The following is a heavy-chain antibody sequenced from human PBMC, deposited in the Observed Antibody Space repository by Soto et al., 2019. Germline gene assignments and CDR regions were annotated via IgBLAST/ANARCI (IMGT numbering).Heavy chain of an antibody. CDR3: GIARCDRRYLYYGMEI. CDR1: GDTFSSYT. D-gene: IGHD6-13*01. CDR2: TITVIAIT. Sequence: QVQLVQSGAEVKKPGSSVKVSCKASGDTFSSYTISWVRQAPGQGLEWMGRTITVIAITNYALKLKGRDTINADKSTNTVYMELSSLRSEYTAIYYCGIARCDRRYLYYGMEIWGQGTTVTVSS. J-gene: IGHJ6*02. V-gene: IGHV1-69*02.